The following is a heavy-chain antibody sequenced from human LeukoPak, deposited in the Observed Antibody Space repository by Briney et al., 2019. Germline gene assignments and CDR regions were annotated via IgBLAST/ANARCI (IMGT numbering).Heavy chain of an antibody. CDR1: GFTFSSYG. J-gene: IGHJ4*02. Sequence: GGSLRLSCAASGFTFSSYGMHWVRQAPGKGLEWVAFIRFDGSNKYYADSVKGRFTISRDNAKNSLYLQMNSLRAEDTAVYYCASPQRGRDNWNYYWGQRTLVTVSS. CDR3: ASPQRGRDNWNYY. V-gene: IGHV3-30*02. CDR2: IRFDGSNK. D-gene: IGHD1-7*01.